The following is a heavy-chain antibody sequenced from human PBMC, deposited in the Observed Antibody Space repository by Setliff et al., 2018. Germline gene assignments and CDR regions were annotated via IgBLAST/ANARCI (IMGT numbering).Heavy chain of an antibody. D-gene: IGHD1-26*01. CDR2: IYTRGST. V-gene: IGHV4-4*08. CDR1: GGSISSYY. Sequence: PSETLSLTCTVSGGSISSYYWSWIRQPPGKGPEWIGYIYTRGSTNYNPSLKRRITISVDTYKNQVSLKLRSVTAADTAVYYCARAPPNRYSGSYEYFYMDVWGKGTTVT. J-gene: IGHJ6*03. CDR3: ARAPPNRYSGSYEYFYMDV.